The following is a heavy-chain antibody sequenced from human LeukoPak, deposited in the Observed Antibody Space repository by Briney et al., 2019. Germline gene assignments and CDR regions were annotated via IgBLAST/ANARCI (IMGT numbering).Heavy chain of an antibody. D-gene: IGHD3-22*01. CDR3: AKQSGGRTVGWADYFDSSGPIDY. CDR2: VDPEDGET. V-gene: IGHV1-69-2*01. J-gene: IGHJ4*02. CDR1: GYTFTDYY. Sequence: GATVKISCKASGYTFTDYYMHWVQQAPGKGLEWMGRVDPEDGETIYAEKFLGRVTITADTSTDTAYMELSSLRSEDTAVYYCAKQSGGRTVGWADYFDSSGPIDYWGQGTLVTVSS.